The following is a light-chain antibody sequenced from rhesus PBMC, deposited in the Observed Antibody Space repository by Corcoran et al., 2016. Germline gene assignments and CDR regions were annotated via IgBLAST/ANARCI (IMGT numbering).Light chain of an antibody. J-gene: IGKJ1*01. CDR2: AAT. CDR3: QQYKTYPWT. CDR1: QDFSSY. Sequence: DIQMTQSPSSLSASVGDTVTITCRASQDFSSYLSWFQQKPRKAPNLLIYAATTLQSGVPSRFRGSGSGTEFTLTISSLQPEDFATYYCQQYKTYPWTFGQGTKVEIK. V-gene: IGKV1-28*02.